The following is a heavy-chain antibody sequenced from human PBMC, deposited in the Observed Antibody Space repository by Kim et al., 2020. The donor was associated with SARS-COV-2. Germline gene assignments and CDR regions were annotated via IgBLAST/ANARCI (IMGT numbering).Heavy chain of an antibody. CDR3: ARAGDYYISGYYGFFHY. D-gene: IGHD3-22*01. V-gene: IGHV3-74*03. Sequence: GGSLRLSCAASGFTFSNYLMNWVRQAPGEGLEWVSRINSDGRMTEYVDSVKGRFTISRDNAKNTLYLHMNSLRPEDTAVYYCARAGDYYISGYYGFFHYWGQGALFTVSS. J-gene: IGHJ1*01. CDR1: GFTFSNYL. CDR2: INSDGRMT.